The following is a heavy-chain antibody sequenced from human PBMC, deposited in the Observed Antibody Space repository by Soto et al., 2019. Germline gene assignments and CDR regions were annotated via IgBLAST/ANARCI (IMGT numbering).Heavy chain of an antibody. CDR3: ARDGGQLEDYFDY. V-gene: IGHV3-48*04. D-gene: IGHD6-6*01. CDR1: GFTFSSYS. CDR2: ITSSGSAT. Sequence: GGSLRLSCAASGFTFSSYSMNWVRQAPGKGLEWISYITSSGSATYYADSVKGRFTISRDNAKNSLYLQMSSLRVEDTAVYYCARDGGQLEDYFDYWGQGTTVTVSS. J-gene: IGHJ4*02.